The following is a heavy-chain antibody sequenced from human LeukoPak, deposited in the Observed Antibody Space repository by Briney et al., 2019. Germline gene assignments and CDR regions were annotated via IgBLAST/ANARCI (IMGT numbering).Heavy chain of an antibody. CDR3: ARDPYDF. J-gene: IGHJ4*02. V-gene: IGHV3-9*01. CDR2: ISWNSGSI. D-gene: IGHD3-3*01. CDR1: GFTFDDYA. Sequence: GRSLRLACAASGFTFDDYAMHWVRQAPGKGLEWVSVISWNSGSIYYADSVKGRFTISRDNAKNSLYLQMNSLRAEDTAVYYRARDPYDFWGQGTLVTVSP.